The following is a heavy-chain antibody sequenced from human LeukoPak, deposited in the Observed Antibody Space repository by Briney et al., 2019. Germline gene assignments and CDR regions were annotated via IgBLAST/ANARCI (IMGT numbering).Heavy chain of an antibody. CDR3: VGVY. Sequence: PGGSLRLSCAASGFTFSSYAMSWVRQAPGKGLEWVANIKPDGSEKYYVDSVKGRFTISRDNAKNSLYLQMNSLRAEDTAVYYCVGVYWGPGTLVTVSS. D-gene: IGHD3-16*01. CDR1: GFTFSSYA. CDR2: IKPDGSEK. V-gene: IGHV3-7*01. J-gene: IGHJ4*02.